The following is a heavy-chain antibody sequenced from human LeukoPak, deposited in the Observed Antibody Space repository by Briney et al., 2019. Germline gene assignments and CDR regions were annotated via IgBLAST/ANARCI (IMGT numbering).Heavy chain of an antibody. V-gene: IGHV1-2*02. J-gene: IGHJ6*03. CDR2: INPNSGGT. CDR3: ARVYSYGYYYYYYYMDV. D-gene: IGHD5-18*01. Sequence: ASVKVSCRASEYTFTSYYMHWVRQAPGQGLEWVGWINPNSGGTSYAQKFQGRVTITRNTSISTAYMELSSLRSEDTAVYYCARVYSYGYYYYYYYMDVWGKGTTVTVSS. CDR1: EYTFTSYY.